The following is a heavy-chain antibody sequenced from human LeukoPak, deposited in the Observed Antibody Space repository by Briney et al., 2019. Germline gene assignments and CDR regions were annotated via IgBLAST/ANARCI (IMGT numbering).Heavy chain of an antibody. D-gene: IGHD3-22*01. Sequence: GRSLRLSCAASGFTFSNYGIHWVRQAPGKGLEWLGVLSKDGSNKYYADSVKGRFTISRDNSKNQLYLQMNSLRAEDTAVYYCARGTSSGYFXLYFDYWXXGTLVTV. CDR3: ARGTSSGYFXLYFDY. V-gene: IGHV3-30*14. CDR2: LSKDGSNK. J-gene: IGHJ4*02. CDR1: GFTFSNYG.